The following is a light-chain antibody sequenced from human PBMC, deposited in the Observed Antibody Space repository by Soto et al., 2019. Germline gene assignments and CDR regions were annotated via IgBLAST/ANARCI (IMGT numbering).Light chain of an antibody. CDR1: QGISKW. V-gene: IGKV1-5*01. CDR2: GAS. CDR3: QQYHSYDMWS. J-gene: IGKJ1*01. Sequence: DIQMTQSPSTLSASVGDRVTITCRASQGISKWLAWYQQKPGKAPKLLIYGASSLEKGVPSRFSGSGSGTEFTLTISSLQPDDFATYFCQQYHSYDMWSFGQGTKVDLK.